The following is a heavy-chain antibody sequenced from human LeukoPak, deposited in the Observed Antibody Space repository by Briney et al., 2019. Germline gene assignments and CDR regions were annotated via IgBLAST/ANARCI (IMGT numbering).Heavy chain of an antibody. CDR1: GYTFTSYG. J-gene: IGHJ5*02. V-gene: IGHV1-18*01. CDR2: ISAYNGNT. D-gene: IGHD3-16*02. CDR3: ARDSIMITFGGVIVPNWFDP. Sequence: ASVKVSCKASGYTFTSYGISWVRQAPGQGLEWMGWISAYNGNTNYAQKFQGRVTITRDTSASTAYMELSSLRSEDTAVYYCARDSIMITFGGVIVPNWFDPWGQGTLVTVSS.